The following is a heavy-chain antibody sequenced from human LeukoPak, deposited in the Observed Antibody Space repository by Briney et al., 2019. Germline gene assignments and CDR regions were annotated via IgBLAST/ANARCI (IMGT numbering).Heavy chain of an antibody. CDR3: ARSPNYYDSSGYPSPHFDY. J-gene: IGHJ4*02. D-gene: IGHD3-22*01. Sequence: PSETLSLTCTVSGGSISSGGYYWSWIRQHPGKGLEWIGYIYYSGSTYYSPSLKSRVTISVDTSKNQFSLKLSSVTAADTAVYYCARSPNYYDSSGYPSPHFDYWGQGTLVTVSS. V-gene: IGHV4-31*03. CDR1: GGSISSGGYY. CDR2: IYYSGST.